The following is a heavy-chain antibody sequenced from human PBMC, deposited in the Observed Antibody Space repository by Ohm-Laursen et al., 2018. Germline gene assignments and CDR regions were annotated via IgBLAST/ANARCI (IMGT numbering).Heavy chain of an antibody. Sequence: SAKVSSKASGYTFTSYDINWVRQATGQGLEWMGWMNPNSGNTGYAQKFQGRVTMTRNTSISTAYMELSSLRSEDTAVYYCARRSGRARPVADFDYWGQGTLVTVSS. J-gene: IGHJ4*02. CDR2: MNPNSGNT. CDR1: GYTFTSYD. CDR3: ARRSGRARPVADFDY. D-gene: IGHD6-19*01. V-gene: IGHV1-8*01.